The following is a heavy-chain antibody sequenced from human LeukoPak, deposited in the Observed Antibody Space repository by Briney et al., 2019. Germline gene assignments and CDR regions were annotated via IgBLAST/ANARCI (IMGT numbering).Heavy chain of an antibody. J-gene: IGHJ4*02. Sequence: PSQTLSLTCTVSGGSISSGDYYWSWIRQPPGKGLEWIGYIYNSRSTYYNPSLKSRVTISVDTSKNQFSLKLSSVTAADTAVYYCARADGDYDNIDYWGQGTLVTVSS. CDR3: ARADGDYDNIDY. D-gene: IGHD4-17*01. V-gene: IGHV4-30-4*01. CDR1: GGSISSGDYY. CDR2: IYNSRST.